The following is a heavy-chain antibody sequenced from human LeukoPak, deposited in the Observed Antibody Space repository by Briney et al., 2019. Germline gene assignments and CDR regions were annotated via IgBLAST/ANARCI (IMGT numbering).Heavy chain of an antibody. CDR1: GGSISSGGYY. Sequence: SETLSLTCTVSGGSISSGGYYWSWIRQHPGKGLEWIGYIYYSGSTYYNPSLKSRVTISVDTSKNQFSLKLSSVTAADTAVYYCARGYYDILTGYYLPFGYWGQGTLVTVSS. CDR3: ARGYYDILTGYYLPFGY. D-gene: IGHD3-9*01. V-gene: IGHV4-31*03. J-gene: IGHJ4*02. CDR2: IYYSGST.